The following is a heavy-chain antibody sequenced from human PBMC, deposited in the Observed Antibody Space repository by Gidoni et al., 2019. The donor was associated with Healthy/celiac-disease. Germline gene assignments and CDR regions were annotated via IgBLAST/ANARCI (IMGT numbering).Heavy chain of an antibody. D-gene: IGHD3-3*01. J-gene: IGHJ3*02. CDR2: IYYSGST. CDR1: CCSLSRGGSY. V-gene: IGHV4-31*03. CDR3: ASAYYDFWSGYPSDAFDI. Sequence: VPLQASGPGLVEPSPTLSLTCPFPCCSLSRGGSYWSWIRQPPGKGLEWIGYIYYSGSTYYNPSLKSRVTISVDTSKNQFSLKLSSVTAADTAVYYCASAYYDFWSGYPSDAFDIWGQGTMVTVSS.